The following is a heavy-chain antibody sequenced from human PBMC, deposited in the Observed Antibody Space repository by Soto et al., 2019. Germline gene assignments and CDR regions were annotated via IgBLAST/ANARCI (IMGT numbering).Heavy chain of an antibody. CDR2: INHSGST. CDR3: ASRRDIVVVVAATPLGY. CDR1: GGSFSGYY. V-gene: IGHV4-34*01. Sequence: QVQLQQWGAGLLKPSETLSLTCAVYGGSFSGYYWSWIRQPPGKGLEWIGEINHSGSTNYNPSLKSRAPISGDTSKNQFPLTLSSVTAADTAVYYCASRRDIVVVVAATPLGYWGQGTLVTVSS. J-gene: IGHJ4*02. D-gene: IGHD2-15*01.